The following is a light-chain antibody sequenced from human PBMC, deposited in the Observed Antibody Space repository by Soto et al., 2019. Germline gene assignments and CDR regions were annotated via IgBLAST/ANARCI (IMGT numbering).Light chain of an antibody. J-gene: IGLJ1*01. CDR2: DVT. CDR3: SALLASWAV. CDR1: SSGVGGYKY. Sequence: QSPLTQLRSVSGSPVQSVSISCTGKSSGVGGYKYVSWYQQHPGKAPKLMIYDVTTRPSGVPDRFSGSTCGNTASLTITGLQAEDEADYYCSALLASWAVVGTGTKLTVL. V-gene: IGLV2-11*01.